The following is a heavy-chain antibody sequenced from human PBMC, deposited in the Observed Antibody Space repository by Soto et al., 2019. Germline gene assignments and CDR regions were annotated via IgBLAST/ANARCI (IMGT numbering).Heavy chain of an antibody. D-gene: IGHD3-3*02. J-gene: IGHJ4*02. CDR2: NSALNGRT. Sequence: QGYLVQSGAEVKRPGASVSVSCQASHFTFNPHGFTWVRQAPGQGLEWMGWNSALNGRTFYAPNFQGRVTMTTDSSSSTAYMELRGLRSDDTAVYYCAAATSIALGFRYLGQGTLVTVSS. CDR3: AAATSIALGFRY. CDR1: HFTFNPHG. V-gene: IGHV1-18*01.